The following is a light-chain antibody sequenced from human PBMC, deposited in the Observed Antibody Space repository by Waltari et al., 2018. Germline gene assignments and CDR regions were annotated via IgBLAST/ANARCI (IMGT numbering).Light chain of an antibody. CDR2: LGS. CDR3: QQFYNTPYS. V-gene: IGKV2-28*01. J-gene: IGKJ2*03. Sequence: DIVMTQSPLSLPVTPGEPASISCRSSQSLLHSNGYNYLDWYLQKPGQSPQLLIYLGSNRASGVPDRFSGSGSETDFTLTISSLQAEDVAVYYCQQFYNTPYSFGQGTKLEV. CDR1: QSLLHSNGYNY.